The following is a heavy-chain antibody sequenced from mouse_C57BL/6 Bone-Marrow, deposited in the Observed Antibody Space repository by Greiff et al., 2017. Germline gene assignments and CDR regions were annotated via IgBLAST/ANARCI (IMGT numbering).Heavy chain of an antibody. Sequence: VQLQQSGTVLARPGASVKMSCKTSGYTFTSYWMHWVKQRPGQGLEWIGALYPGNSDTSYNQKFKGKAKLTAVTSASTAYMELSSLTNEDSAVYYCTRSPYYGSSYSWFAYWGQGTLVTVSA. CDR3: TRSPYYGSSYSWFAY. V-gene: IGHV1-5*01. CDR1: GYTFTSYW. D-gene: IGHD1-1*01. CDR2: LYPGNSDT. J-gene: IGHJ3*01.